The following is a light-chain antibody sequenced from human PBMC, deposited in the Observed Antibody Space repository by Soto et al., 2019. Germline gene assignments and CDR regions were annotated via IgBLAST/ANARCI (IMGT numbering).Light chain of an antibody. J-gene: IGLJ2*01. V-gene: IGLV2-14*01. CDR3: SSYASSTVV. Sequence: QSALTQPASVSGSPGQSITIACTGSSSDIDDYNYVSWYQHHPGKAPKLMIYEVTNRPSGVSNRFSGSKSGNTASLTISGLQAEDEAAYYCSSYASSTVVFGGGTKVTVL. CDR2: EVT. CDR1: SSDIDDYNY.